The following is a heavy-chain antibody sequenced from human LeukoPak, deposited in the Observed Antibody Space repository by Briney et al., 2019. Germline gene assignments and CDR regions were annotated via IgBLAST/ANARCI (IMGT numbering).Heavy chain of an antibody. D-gene: IGHD3-10*02. Sequence: QPGGSLRLSCAASGFTFSRYAMHWVRQAPGKGLEWVALISYDGSNKYYVDSVKGRFTISRDNAKNSLYLQMNSLRAEDTAVYYCAELGITMIGGVWGKGTTVTISS. CDR3: AELGITMIGGV. V-gene: IGHV3-30*18. CDR2: ISYDGSNK. J-gene: IGHJ6*04. CDR1: GFTFSRYA.